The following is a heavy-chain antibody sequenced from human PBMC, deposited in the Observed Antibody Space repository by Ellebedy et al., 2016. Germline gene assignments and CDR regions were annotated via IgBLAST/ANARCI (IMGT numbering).Heavy chain of an antibody. V-gene: IGHV3-9*01. CDR1: GFTFDDYV. Sequence: SLKISXVASGFTFDDYVMNWVRQAPGKGLEWVSGISWNSGNIGYADAVKGRFTISRDNAKKSLYLQMNSLRAEDTALYYCTKSDYMDFWGKGTTVTVSS. J-gene: IGHJ6*04. CDR2: ISWNSGNI. D-gene: IGHD5-12*01. CDR3: TKSDYMDF.